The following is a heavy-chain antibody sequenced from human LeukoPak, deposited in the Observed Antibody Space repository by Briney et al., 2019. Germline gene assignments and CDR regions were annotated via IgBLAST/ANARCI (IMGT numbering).Heavy chain of an antibody. J-gene: IGHJ4*02. V-gene: IGHV3-30*18. CDR2: ISYDGSNK. CDR3: VKNSGSTAL. Sequence: GGSLRLSCAASGFTFSNYGMHWVRQAPGKGLEWVSVISYDGSNKYYADSVKGRFTISRDNSKNTLYLQMNSLRAEDTAMYYCVKNSGSTALWGQGTLVTVSS. D-gene: IGHD1-26*01. CDR1: GFTFSNYG.